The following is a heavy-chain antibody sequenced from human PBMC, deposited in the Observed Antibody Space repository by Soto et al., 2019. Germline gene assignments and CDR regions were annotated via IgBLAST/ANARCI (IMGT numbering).Heavy chain of an antibody. V-gene: IGHV3-30*18. Sequence: GGSLRLSCAASGFTFSSYGMHWVRQAPGKGLEWVAVISYDGSNKYYADSVKGRFTISRDNSKNTLYLQMNSLRAEDTAVYYCAKVHESSSWYRGYYYYGMDVWGQGTTVTV. CDR3: AKVHESSSWYRGYYYYGMDV. CDR2: ISYDGSNK. D-gene: IGHD6-13*01. CDR1: GFTFSSYG. J-gene: IGHJ6*02.